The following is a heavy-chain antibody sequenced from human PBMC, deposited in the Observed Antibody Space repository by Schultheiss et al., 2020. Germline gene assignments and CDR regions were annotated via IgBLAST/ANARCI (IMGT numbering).Heavy chain of an antibody. V-gene: IGHV4-39*07. J-gene: IGHJ4*02. D-gene: IGHD2-2*01. CDR1: GGSISSSLYY. Sequence: SETLSLTCTVSGGSISSSLYYWGWIRQPPGKGLEWIGSIYYSGSVYYNSSLKSRVTISVDTSKNQFSLKLSSVTAADTAVYYCARRRADIVVVPAARYYFDYWGQGTLVTVSS. CDR2: IYYSGSV. CDR3: ARRRADIVVVPAARYYFDY.